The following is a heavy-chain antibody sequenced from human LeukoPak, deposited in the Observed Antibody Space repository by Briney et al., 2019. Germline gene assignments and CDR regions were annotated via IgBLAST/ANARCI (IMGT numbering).Heavy chain of an antibody. CDR2: IYYSGST. Sequence: KSSETLSLTCTVSGGSISSYYWSWIRQPPGKGLEWIGYIYYSGSTNYNPSLKSRVTMSVDTSKNQFSLKLSSVTAADTAVYYCARLRRLFGGNAPGSWYFDLWGRGTLVTVSS. CDR1: GGSISSYY. J-gene: IGHJ2*01. D-gene: IGHD4-23*01. V-gene: IGHV4-59*12. CDR3: ARLRRLFGGNAPGSWYFDL.